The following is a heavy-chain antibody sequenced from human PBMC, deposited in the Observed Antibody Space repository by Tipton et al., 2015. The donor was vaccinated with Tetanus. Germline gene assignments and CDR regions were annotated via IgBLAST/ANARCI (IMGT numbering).Heavy chain of an antibody. V-gene: IGHV3-15*01. CDR3: TPVLPEPAPPAFDY. CDR2: IKSQTDGEAT. Sequence: SLRLSCAASGFSFSHAWMIWVRQAPGKGLEWVGRIKSQTDGEATDYAPPVKGRFTISRDDSQNTLFLQMNSLKTEDTAVYFCTPVLPEPAPPAFDYWGQGTLVTVSS. J-gene: IGHJ4*02. CDR1: GFSFSHAW. D-gene: IGHD2-2*01.